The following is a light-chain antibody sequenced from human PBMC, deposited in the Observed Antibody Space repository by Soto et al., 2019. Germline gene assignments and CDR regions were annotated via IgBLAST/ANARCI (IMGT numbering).Light chain of an antibody. CDR1: SSDVGIYNY. Sequence: QSALTQPASVSGSPGQSIAISCTGSSSDVGIYNYVSWYQQHPGKVPKLIIYEVTNRPSGVSNRFSGSKSGNTASLTISGLQAEDEADYYCCSYAGSRGLVFGGGTKLTVL. V-gene: IGLV2-14*01. CDR3: CSYAGSRGLV. CDR2: EVT. J-gene: IGLJ2*01.